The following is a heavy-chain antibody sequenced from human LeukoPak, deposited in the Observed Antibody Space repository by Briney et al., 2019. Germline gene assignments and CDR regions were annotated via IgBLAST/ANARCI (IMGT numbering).Heavy chain of an antibody. V-gene: IGHV3-48*03. CDR1: GFTFSSYE. Sequence: GGSLRLSCAASGFTFSSYEMNWVRQAPGKGLEWVSYISSSGSTVYYADSVKGRFTISRDNAKNSLYLQMNSLRAEDTAVYYCARDWRDSSGKFPNDAFDIWGQGTMVTVSS. D-gene: IGHD3-22*01. CDR2: ISSSGSTV. J-gene: IGHJ3*02. CDR3: ARDWRDSSGKFPNDAFDI.